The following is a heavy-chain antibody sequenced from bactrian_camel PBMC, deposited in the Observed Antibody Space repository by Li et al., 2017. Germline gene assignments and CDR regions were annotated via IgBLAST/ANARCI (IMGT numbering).Heavy chain of an antibody. CDR2: ITPGRGRR. CDR1: GSIYDTMC. Sequence: QVQLVESGGGTVQAGGSLRLSCASSGSIYDTMCMGWVRQAPGKDREGVAAITPGRGRRYYGDAVKGRFTISKDSAKSTLYPHMKNLKAEDTATYYCAVTLFCRERAWQPDAYRYWGTGTQVTVS. V-gene: IGHV3S54*01. J-gene: IGHJ7*01. D-gene: IGHD7*01.